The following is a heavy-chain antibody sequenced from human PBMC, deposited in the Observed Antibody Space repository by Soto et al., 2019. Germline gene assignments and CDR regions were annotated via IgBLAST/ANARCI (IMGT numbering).Heavy chain of an antibody. V-gene: IGHV1-3*01. CDR1: GYTFTSYA. D-gene: IGHD6-19*01. J-gene: IGHJ6*02. Sequence: ASVKVSCKASGYTFTSYAMHWVRQAPGQRLEWMGWINAGNGNTKYSQKFQGRVTITRDTSASTAYMELSSLRSEDTAVYYCARGPQQWLVSYYYYGMDVWGQGTTVTVSS. CDR2: INAGNGNT. CDR3: ARGPQQWLVSYYYYGMDV.